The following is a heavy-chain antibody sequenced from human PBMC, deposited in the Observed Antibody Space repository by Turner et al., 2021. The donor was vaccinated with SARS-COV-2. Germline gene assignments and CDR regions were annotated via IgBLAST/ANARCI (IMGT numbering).Heavy chain of an antibody. D-gene: IGHD3-3*01. CDR1: GFTFSSYN. V-gene: IGHV3-21*01. CDR3: ARSRLDFWSDYYMGAFDY. Sequence: EVQLVESVGGLVKPGGSLRFSCAASGFTFSSYNMNWVSQAQGKGLEWVSSISSSSSYIYYADSVKGRFTISRDNAKNSLYLQMNSLRAEDTAVYDWARSRLDFWSDYYMGAFDYWGQGTLVTVSS. J-gene: IGHJ4*02. CDR2: ISSSSSYI.